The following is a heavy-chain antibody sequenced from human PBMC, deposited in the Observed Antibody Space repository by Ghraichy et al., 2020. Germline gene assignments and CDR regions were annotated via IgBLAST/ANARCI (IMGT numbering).Heavy chain of an antibody. CDR2: INHSGST. CDR1: GGSFSGYY. J-gene: IGHJ3*02. CDR3: ATGRGYCSSTSCYTNDAFDI. D-gene: IGHD2-2*02. Sequence: SETLSLTCAVYGGSFSGYYWSWIRQPPGKGLEWIGEINHSGSTNYNPSLKSRVTISVDTSKNQFSLKLSSVTAADTAVYYCATGRGYCSSTSCYTNDAFDIWGQGTMVTVSS. V-gene: IGHV4-34*01.